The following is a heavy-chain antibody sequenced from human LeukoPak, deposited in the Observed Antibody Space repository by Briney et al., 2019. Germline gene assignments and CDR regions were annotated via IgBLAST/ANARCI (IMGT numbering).Heavy chain of an antibody. J-gene: IGHJ6*02. CDR3: ASGEVLQRFPHYYYYYGMDV. CDR2: ISSSSSYI. Sequence: PGGSLRLSCAASGFTFSSYSMNWVRQAPGKGLEWVSSISSSSSYIYYADSVKGRFTISRDNAKNSLYLQMNSLRAEDTAVYYCASGEVLQRFPHYYYYYGMDVWGQGTTVTVSS. CDR1: GFTFSSYS. V-gene: IGHV3-21*04.